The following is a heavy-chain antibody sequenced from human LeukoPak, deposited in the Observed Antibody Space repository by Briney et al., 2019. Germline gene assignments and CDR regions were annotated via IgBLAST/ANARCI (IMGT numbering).Heavy chain of an antibody. D-gene: IGHD4-17*01. CDR3: ARENGDYAYFDY. Sequence: GSSVNLSFNASAGTFSSYAISWGRQAPGQGLEWMGGIIPIFGRANYAQKFRVRVTITADESTNTAYMELSSLRSEDTAVYYCARENGDYAYFDYWGQGTLVTVSS. V-gene: IGHV1-69*13. J-gene: IGHJ4*02. CDR1: AGTFSSYA. CDR2: IIPIFGRA.